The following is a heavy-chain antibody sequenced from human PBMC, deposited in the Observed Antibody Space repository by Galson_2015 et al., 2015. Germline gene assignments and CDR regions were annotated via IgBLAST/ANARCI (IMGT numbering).Heavy chain of an antibody. Sequence: SVKVSCKASGYSFTYYIIHWVRQAPGQRLEWMGWINPGDSNTKYSQEFQGRVTISRDTLANTSYMELSSLRSEDTAVYYCASEPKRYCSGSSCYSTWGQGTLVTVSS. CDR3: ASEPKRYCSGSSCYST. V-gene: IGHV1-3*01. J-gene: IGHJ5*02. CDR1: GYSFTYYI. CDR2: INPGDSNT. D-gene: IGHD2-15*01.